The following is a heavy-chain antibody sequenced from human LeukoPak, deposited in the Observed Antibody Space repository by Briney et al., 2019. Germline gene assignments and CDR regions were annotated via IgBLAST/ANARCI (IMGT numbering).Heavy chain of an antibody. Sequence: PGGSLRLSCAATEFTFSSYSMNWVRQAPGKGLEWVSSISSSGSNIYHADSVKGRFTISRDNAKNTLYLQMNSLRVEDTAVYYCARGLYGPDYWGQGTLVTVSS. CDR3: ARGLYGPDY. CDR2: ISSSGSNI. J-gene: IGHJ4*02. V-gene: IGHV3-21*01. CDR1: EFTFSSYS. D-gene: IGHD3-10*01.